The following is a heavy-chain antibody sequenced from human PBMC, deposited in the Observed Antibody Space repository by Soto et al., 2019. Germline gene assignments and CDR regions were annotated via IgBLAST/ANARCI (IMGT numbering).Heavy chain of an antibody. Sequence: GGSLRLSCVASGFSFSSYAMNWVRQAPGKGLEWVSSISGSGGSTYNADSVKGRFTISRDNSKNTVYLQMNSLRAEDTAVYYCTKGSSGWYSGYWGQGTLVTVSS. J-gene: IGHJ4*02. CDR1: GFSFSSYA. D-gene: IGHD6-19*01. CDR3: TKGSSGWYSGY. CDR2: ISGSGGST. V-gene: IGHV3-23*01.